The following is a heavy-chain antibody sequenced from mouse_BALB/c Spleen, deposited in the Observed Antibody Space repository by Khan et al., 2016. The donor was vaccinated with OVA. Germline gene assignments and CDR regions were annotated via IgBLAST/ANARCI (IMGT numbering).Heavy chain of an antibody. CDR3: ATSYFYGYDFAY. V-gene: IGHV5-17*02. Sequence: EVELVESGGGLVQPGGSRKLSCAASGFTFSSYGMHWVRQAPERGLEWVASISGDSNTIYYADTVKGRFTISRANPRNTLFLQMTHLMSADQAMYYCATSYFYGYDFAYWGPGTTLTVSS. D-gene: IGHD1-1*01. CDR2: ISGDSNTI. J-gene: IGHJ2*01. CDR1: GFTFSSYG.